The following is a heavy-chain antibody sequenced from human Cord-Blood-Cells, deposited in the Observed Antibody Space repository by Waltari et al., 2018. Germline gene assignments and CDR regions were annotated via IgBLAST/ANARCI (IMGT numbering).Heavy chain of an antibody. Sequence: QVHLVQSGAEVKKPGASVKVSCKVSGYTLTELSMHWVRQAPGTGREWVGGFEHEDGETSNEQQCQGKVTITAHTATDTAHMAQSSLSPEEPVVYYCATEDGLLTAAGGTFGYWGQGTLVTVSS. V-gene: IGHV1-24*01. CDR3: ATEDGLLTAAGGTFGY. CDR2: FEHEDGET. D-gene: IGHD6-13*01. CDR1: GYTLTELS. J-gene: IGHJ4*02.